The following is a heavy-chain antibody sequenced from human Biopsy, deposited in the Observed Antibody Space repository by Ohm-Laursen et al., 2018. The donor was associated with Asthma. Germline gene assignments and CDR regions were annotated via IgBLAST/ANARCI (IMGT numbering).Heavy chain of an antibody. V-gene: IGHV3-7*01. D-gene: IGHD3-3*01. Sequence: SLRLSCAASGFTFGDYCMSWVRQVPGKGLEWVANIKLDGSEKNHGDSLKGGFTISRDNAKNLLFLQMNSLRAEDTAVYYCARTFHFWSPYHAEHYQLWGQGTLVTVSS. J-gene: IGHJ1*01. CDR1: GFTFGDYC. CDR3: ARTFHFWSPYHAEHYQL. CDR2: IKLDGSEK.